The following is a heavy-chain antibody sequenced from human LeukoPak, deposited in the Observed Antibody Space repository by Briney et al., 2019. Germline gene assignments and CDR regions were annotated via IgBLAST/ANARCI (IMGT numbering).Heavy chain of an antibody. V-gene: IGHV4-59*01. D-gene: IGHD3-9*01. CDR3: ARGGNYDILTGYYRPFPLAFDY. J-gene: IGHJ4*02. Sequence: SETLSLTCTVSGGSISSYYWSWIRQPPGEGLEWIGYIYYSGSTNYNPSLKSRVTISVDTSKNQFSLKLSSVTAADTAVYYCARGGNYDILTGYYRPFPLAFDYWGQGTLVTVSS. CDR1: GGSISSYY. CDR2: IYYSGST.